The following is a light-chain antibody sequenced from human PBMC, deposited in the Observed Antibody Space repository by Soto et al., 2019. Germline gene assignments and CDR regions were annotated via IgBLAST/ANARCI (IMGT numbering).Light chain of an antibody. CDR1: QGISSY. V-gene: IGKV1-8*01. J-gene: IGKJ1*01. CDR2: AAS. Sequence: AIRMTQSPSSLSASTGDRVTITCRASQGISSYLAWYQQKPGKAPKLLIYAASTLQSGVPSRFSGSGSGTDFTLTISDLQPDDLATYYCQQYNSFWTFGQGTKVEI. CDR3: QQYNSFWT.